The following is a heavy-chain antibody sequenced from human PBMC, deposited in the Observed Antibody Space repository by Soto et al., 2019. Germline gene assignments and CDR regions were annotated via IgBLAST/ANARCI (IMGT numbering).Heavy chain of an antibody. J-gene: IGHJ5*01. V-gene: IGHV4-34*12. CDR3: STRAYDTNGYYRFDP. Sequence: SETLSLTCAVYGGSFSGRSWTWIRQSPGKGLEWIGDIIHSGRVNYSPSLKSRVTISLDTSKNQFSLTLSAVTAADTAMYYSSTRAYDTNGYYRFDPWGQGTLVTDSS. CDR1: GGSFSGRS. D-gene: IGHD3-22*01. CDR2: IIHSGRV.